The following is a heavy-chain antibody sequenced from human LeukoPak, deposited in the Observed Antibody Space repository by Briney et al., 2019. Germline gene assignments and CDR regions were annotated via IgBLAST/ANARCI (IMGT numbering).Heavy chain of an antibody. CDR1: GFTFSSYW. Sequence: GGSLRLSCAASGFTFSSYWMSWVSQAPGKGLEWVANIKQDGSEKYYVDSVKGRFTISRDNAKNSLYLQMNSLRAEDTAVYYCARESRGIVVVPAAGTVNWFDPWGQGTLVIVSS. J-gene: IGHJ5*02. CDR3: ARESRGIVVVPAAGTVNWFDP. D-gene: IGHD2-2*01. V-gene: IGHV3-7*01. CDR2: IKQDGSEK.